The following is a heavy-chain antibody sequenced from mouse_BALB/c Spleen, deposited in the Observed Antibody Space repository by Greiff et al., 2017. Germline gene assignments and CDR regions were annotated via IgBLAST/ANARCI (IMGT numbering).Heavy chain of an antibody. Sequence: EVKLVESGGDLVKPGGSLKLSCAASGFTFSSYGMSWVRQTPDKRLEWVATISSGGSYTYYPDSVKGRFTISRDNAKNTLYLQMSSLKSEDTAMYYCARRGYDNAMDYWGQGTSFTVSS. D-gene: IGHD2-14*01. CDR1: GFTFSSYG. CDR3: ARRGYDNAMDY. CDR2: ISSGGSYT. J-gene: IGHJ4*01. V-gene: IGHV5-6*02.